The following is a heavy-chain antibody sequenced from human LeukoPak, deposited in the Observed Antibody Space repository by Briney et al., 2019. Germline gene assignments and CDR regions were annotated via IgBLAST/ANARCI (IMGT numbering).Heavy chain of an antibody. V-gene: IGHV4-39*01. Sequence: SETLSLTCTVSGGSISSSSYYWGWIRQPPGKGLECIGSIYYSGSTYYNPSLKSRVTISVDTSKNQFSLKLSSVTAADTAVYYCARTIVVVPAATHHFDYWGQGTLVTVSS. CDR3: ARTIVVVPAATHHFDY. CDR2: IYYSGST. CDR1: GGSISSSSYY. J-gene: IGHJ4*02. D-gene: IGHD2-2*01.